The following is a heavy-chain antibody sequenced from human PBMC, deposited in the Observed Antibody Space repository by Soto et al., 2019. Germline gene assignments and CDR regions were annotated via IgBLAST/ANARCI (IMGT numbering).Heavy chain of an antibody. D-gene: IGHD1-1*01. CDR3: ARRGLENWYFDL. J-gene: IGHJ2*01. CDR1: DGSVGTYY. CDR2: VYYSGST. V-gene: IGHV4-59*08. Sequence: QVQLQESGPGLVKPSETLSLTCSVPDGSVGTYYWTWIRQPPGKGLQWIGYVYYSGSTNYNPSLNSRVTMSVDTSNNQFALKLTSVTAADTAVYYCARRGLENWYFDLWGRGTLVTVSS.